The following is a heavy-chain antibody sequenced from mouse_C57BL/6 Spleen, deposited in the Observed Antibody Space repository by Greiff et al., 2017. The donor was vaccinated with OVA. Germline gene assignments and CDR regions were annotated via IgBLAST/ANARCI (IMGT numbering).Heavy chain of an antibody. Sequence: EVKVVESGAELVKPGASVKLSCTASGFNIKDYYMHWVKQRTEQGLEWIGRIDPEDGETKYAPKFQGKATITADTSSNTAYLQRSSLTSEDTAVYYCAKGGSSYRYFDVWGTGTTVTVSS. CDR3: AKGGSSYRYFDV. CDR2: IDPEDGET. V-gene: IGHV14-2*01. CDR1: GFNIKDYY. D-gene: IGHD1-1*01. J-gene: IGHJ1*03.